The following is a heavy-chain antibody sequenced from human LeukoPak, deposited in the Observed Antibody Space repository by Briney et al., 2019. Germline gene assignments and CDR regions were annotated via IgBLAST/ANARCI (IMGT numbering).Heavy chain of an antibody. CDR1: GYTFTGYY. Sequence: ASVKVSCKASGYTFTGYYMHWVRQAPGQGLEWMGWINPNSGGTNYAQKFQGRVTMTRDTSISTAHMELSSLRSEDTAVYYCARGNAGEYFDYWGQGTLVTVSS. V-gene: IGHV1-2*02. CDR2: INPNSGGT. CDR3: ARGNAGEYFDY. D-gene: IGHD3-10*01. J-gene: IGHJ4*02.